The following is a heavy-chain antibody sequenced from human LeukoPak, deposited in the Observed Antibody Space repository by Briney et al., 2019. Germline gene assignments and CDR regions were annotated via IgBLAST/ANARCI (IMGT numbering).Heavy chain of an antibody. Sequence: AESLNSSWKGLGYSFSSYWNAWVRQRPGKGLEWMGIIYPGGSETRYDPSFQGQVTISAGSSTSTAYLQWSSLRASDTAMYYCARASRDAYNHNFDQWGQKSLVTVSS. CDR2: IYPGGSET. CDR1: GYSFSSYW. J-gene: IGHJ4*02. D-gene: IGHD5-24*01. V-gene: IGHV5-51*01. CDR3: ARASRDAYNHNFDQ.